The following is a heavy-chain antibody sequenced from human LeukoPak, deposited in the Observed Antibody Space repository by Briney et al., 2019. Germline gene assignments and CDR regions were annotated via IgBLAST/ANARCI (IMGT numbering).Heavy chain of an antibody. Sequence: GGSLRLSCAASGFTVSSSSMNWVRLGPGKGLEWVSVISSDGNTYYADSVKGRFTISRDNSRDTLSLQMHGLRADDTAVYYCARGQEQFSSPWQWGPRRKNFYYYGMDVWGQGTTVTVSS. V-gene: IGHV3-66*01. CDR1: GFTVSSSS. CDR3: ARGQEQFSSPWQWGPRRKNFYYYGMDV. CDR2: ISSDGNT. J-gene: IGHJ6*02. D-gene: IGHD6-19*01.